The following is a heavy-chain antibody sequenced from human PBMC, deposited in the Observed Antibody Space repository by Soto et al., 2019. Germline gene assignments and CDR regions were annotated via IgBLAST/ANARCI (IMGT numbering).Heavy chain of an antibody. CDR3: AHIGVGTTYLCDY. CDR2: IYWDDDK. Sequence: QITSKESGPTLVKPTQTLTQTCTFTGFSLSTRGEGVGWLRQPPGKALEWLAAIYWDDDKRYSPSLESRLTITKDTSKNQVVLIMTNMDPVDTATYYCAHIGVGTTYLCDYWGQGTLITVSS. D-gene: IGHD1-26*01. J-gene: IGHJ4*02. V-gene: IGHV2-5*02. CDR1: GFSLSTRGEG.